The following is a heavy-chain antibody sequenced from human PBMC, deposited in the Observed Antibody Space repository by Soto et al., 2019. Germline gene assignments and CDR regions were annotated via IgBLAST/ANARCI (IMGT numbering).Heavy chain of an antibody. V-gene: IGHV1-46*01. CDR2: INPSGGGT. Sequence: QVQLVQSGAEVKKPGASVKVSCKASGFTFTNYYIHWVRQAPGQGLERMGLINPSGGGTSYAQKFQGRVTVTRDTSTGTVYMELRNLRSEDTAVYFCARDSGDTTLRQWGRSFHYWGQGTLVTVSS. J-gene: IGHJ4*02. D-gene: IGHD1-1*01. CDR1: GFTFTNYY. CDR3: ARDSGDTTLRQWGRSFHY.